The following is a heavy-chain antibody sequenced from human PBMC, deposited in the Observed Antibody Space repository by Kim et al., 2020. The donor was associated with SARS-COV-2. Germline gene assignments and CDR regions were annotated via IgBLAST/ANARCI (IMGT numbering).Heavy chain of an antibody. CDR3: ATRVGAPY. D-gene: IGHD3-16*01. J-gene: IGHJ4*02. V-gene: IGHV3-23*01. CDR2: ISGGNT. Sequence: GGSLRLSCAASGFTFSSYAMNWVRQAPGKGLEGVSAISGGNTYYIDSVKGRFTISRDNAKNTLFLQMSSLRAEDTAVYYWATRVGAPYWGLGTLVTVSS. CDR1: GFTFSSYA.